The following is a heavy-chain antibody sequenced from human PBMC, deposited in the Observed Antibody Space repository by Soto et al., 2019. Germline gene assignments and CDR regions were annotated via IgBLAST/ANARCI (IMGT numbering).Heavy chain of an antibody. CDR3: ARHLYSGESSGYYGY. D-gene: IGHD3-22*01. CDR1: GGSISSYY. V-gene: IGHV4-59*08. CDR2: IYYSGST. Sequence: TSETLSLTCTVSGGSISSYYWSWIRQPPGKGLEWIGYIYYSGSTNYNPSLKSRVTMSVDSSKNHLSLKVSSVTAADTAVYYCARHLYSGESSGYYGYWGQGALVTVS. J-gene: IGHJ4*02.